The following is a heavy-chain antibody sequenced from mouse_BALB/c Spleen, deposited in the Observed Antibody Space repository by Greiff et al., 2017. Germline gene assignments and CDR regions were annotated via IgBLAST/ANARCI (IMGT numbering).Heavy chain of an antibody. CDR1: GFNIKDTY. J-gene: IGHJ4*01. CDR2: IDPANGNT. CDR3: ARSPAGNYAMDY. V-gene: IGHV14-3*02. Sequence: EVQLQQSGAELVKPGASVKLSCTASGFNIKDTYMHWVKQRPEQGLEWIGRIDPANGNTKYDPKFQGKATITADTSSNTAYLQLSSLTSEDTAVYYCARSPAGNYAMDYWGQGTSVTVSA.